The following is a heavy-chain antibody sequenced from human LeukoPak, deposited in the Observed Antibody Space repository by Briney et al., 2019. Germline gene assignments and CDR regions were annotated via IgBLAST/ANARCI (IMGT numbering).Heavy chain of an antibody. Sequence: SETLSLTCTVSGGSISSSSYYWGWIRQPPGKGLEWIGSIYYSGSTYYNPSLKSRVTISVDTSKNQFSLKLSSVTAADTAVYYCARHWGTSSWYVDYWGQGTLVTVSS. D-gene: IGHD6-13*01. CDR1: GGSISSSSYY. V-gene: IGHV4-39*01. J-gene: IGHJ4*02. CDR3: ARHWGTSSWYVDY. CDR2: IYYSGST.